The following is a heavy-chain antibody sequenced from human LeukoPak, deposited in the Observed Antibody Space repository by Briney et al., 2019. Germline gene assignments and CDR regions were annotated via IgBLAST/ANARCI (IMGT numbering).Heavy chain of an antibody. CDR1: GGSISSYN. Sequence: LETLSLTCIVSGGSISSYNWNWIRQPPGKGLEWIGYMYNSGSTNNNPSLKSRLTISVDKSKNQFSLKLSSVTAADTAVYYCAKESNSSDNWYFDLWGRGTLVTVSS. J-gene: IGHJ2*01. V-gene: IGHV4-59*01. D-gene: IGHD2/OR15-2a*01. CDR2: MYNSGST. CDR3: AKESNSSDNWYFDL.